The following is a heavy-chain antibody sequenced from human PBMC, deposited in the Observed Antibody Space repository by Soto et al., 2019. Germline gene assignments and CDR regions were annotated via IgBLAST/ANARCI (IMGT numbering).Heavy chain of an antibody. J-gene: IGHJ4*02. CDR3: AHRVTLNPDWNYGRFDY. D-gene: IGHD1-7*01. CDR2: IYWDDDK. Sequence: QITLKESGPTLLKPTQTLTLTCTFSGFSLTTSGVGVGWVRQPPGKALEWLALIYWDDDKRYSPSLNSRLTNTKDTSKNHVVLTMTNMDPVDKATYYCAHRVTLNPDWNYGRFDYLGQGTLVTVSS. V-gene: IGHV2-5*02. CDR1: GFSLTTSGVG.